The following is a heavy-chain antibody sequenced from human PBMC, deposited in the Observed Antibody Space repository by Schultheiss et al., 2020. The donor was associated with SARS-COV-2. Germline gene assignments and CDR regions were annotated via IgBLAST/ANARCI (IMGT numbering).Heavy chain of an antibody. CDR3: ARVRATVKGGNYFDY. CDR1: GGSFSGYY. V-gene: IGHV4-34*01. CDR2: INHSGST. D-gene: IGHD4-17*01. Sequence: GSLRLSCAVYGGSFSGYYWSWIRQPPGKGLEWIGEINHSGSTNYNPSLKSRVTISVDTSKNQFSLKLSSVTAADTAVYYCARVRATVKGGNYFDYWGQGTLVTVSS. J-gene: IGHJ4*02.